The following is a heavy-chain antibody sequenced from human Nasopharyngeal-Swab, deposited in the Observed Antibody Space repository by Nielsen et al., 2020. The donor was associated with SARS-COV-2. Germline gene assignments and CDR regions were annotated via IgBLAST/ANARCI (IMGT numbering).Heavy chain of an antibody. CDR1: GITISSNG. V-gene: IGHV3-48*02. J-gene: IGHJ4*02. D-gene: IGHD1-26*01. Sequence: GESLKISCAASGITISSNGMNWVRQAPGKGLEWVAYIISSSSTSYYADSVKGRFTISRDNPKNSLYLQMNSLRDEDTAVYYCARDVGIVGATLDNWGRGTLVTVSS. CDR2: IISSSSTS. CDR3: ARDVGIVGATLDN.